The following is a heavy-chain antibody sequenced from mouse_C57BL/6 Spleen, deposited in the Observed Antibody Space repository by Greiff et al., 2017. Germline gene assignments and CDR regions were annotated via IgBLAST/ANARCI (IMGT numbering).Heavy chain of an antibody. CDR2: IYPGDGDT. V-gene: IGHV1-82*01. CDR3: ARQALYYGSRYWYFDV. J-gene: IGHJ1*03. D-gene: IGHD1-1*01. CDR1: GYAFSSSW. Sequence: QVQLKESGPELVKPGASVKISCKASGYAFSSSWMNWVKQRPGKGLEWIGRIYPGDGDTNYNGKFKGKATLTADKSSSTAYMQLSSLTSEDSAVYFSARQALYYGSRYWYFDVWGTGTTVTVSS.